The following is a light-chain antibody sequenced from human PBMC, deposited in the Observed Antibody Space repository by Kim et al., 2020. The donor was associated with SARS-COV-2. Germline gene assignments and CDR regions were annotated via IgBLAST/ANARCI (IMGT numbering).Light chain of an antibody. CDR1: QNIRNY. CDR2: SAS. CDR3: QQSYTTPWT. J-gene: IGKJ1*01. Sequence: ASFGDRINITCRASQNIRNYVNWDQKKTGSAPKLLIFSASSLQSGVPSRFSGSGSGTDFTLTINSLQSEDFATYYCQQSYTTPWTFGPGTKVDIK. V-gene: IGKV1-39*01.